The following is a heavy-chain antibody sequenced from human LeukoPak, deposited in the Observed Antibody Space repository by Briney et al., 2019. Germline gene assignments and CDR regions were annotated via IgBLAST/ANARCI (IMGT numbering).Heavy chain of an antibody. J-gene: IGHJ1*01. D-gene: IGHD3-10*01. V-gene: IGHV3-21*01. Sequence: PGGSLRLSCAASGFTFSSYSMNWVRQAPGKGLEWVSSISSSSSYIYYADSVKGRFTISRDNAKNSLYLQMNSLRAEDTAVYYCARDPLLWFGELAEYFQHWGQGTLVTVSS. CDR1: GFTFSSYS. CDR3: ARDPLLWFGELAEYFQH. CDR2: ISSSSSYI.